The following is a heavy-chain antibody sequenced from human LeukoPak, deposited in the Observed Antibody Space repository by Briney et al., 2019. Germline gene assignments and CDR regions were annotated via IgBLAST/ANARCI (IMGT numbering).Heavy chain of an antibody. CDR3: AREGIAAARTGSVY. CDR1: GFTFSSYS. Sequence: GGSLEPSFAAPGFTFSSYSMNWVRQAPGKGLEWVSSISRSSSYIYYSDSVKDRFPISRDNAKNSLYLQMNTLRAEDTAVYYCAREGIAAARTGSVYWGEGTLVTVSS. CDR2: ISRSSSYI. D-gene: IGHD6-13*01. V-gene: IGHV3-21*01. J-gene: IGHJ4*02.